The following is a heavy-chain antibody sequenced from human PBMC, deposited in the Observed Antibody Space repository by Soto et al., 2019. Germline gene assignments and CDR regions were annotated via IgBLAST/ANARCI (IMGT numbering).Heavy chain of an antibody. D-gene: IGHD3-16*01. CDR3: ASGRNWVFDY. CDR1: GYTFTSSS. Sequence: ASVKATCTVCGYTFTSSSSSWLRQAPGQGLEWMGWISVYNGNTNYAQNLQGRVTMTTDTSTSTAYMELRSLRSDDTAVYSCASGRNWVFDYWGQGTLVTVS. J-gene: IGHJ4*02. V-gene: IGHV1-18*04. CDR2: ISVYNGNT.